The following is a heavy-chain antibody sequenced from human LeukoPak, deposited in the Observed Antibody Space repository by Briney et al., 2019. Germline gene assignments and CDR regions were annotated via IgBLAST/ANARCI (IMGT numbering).Heavy chain of an antibody. CDR2: ISSSNLYI. CDR1: GGSISSYN. D-gene: IGHD3-22*01. J-gene: IGHJ4*02. CDR3: ASGSGYHDY. V-gene: IGHV3-21*01. Sequence: ETLSLTCTVSGGSISSYNMNWVRQAPGKGLEWVSSISSSNLYIYYADSVKGRFTISRDNAKNSLYLQMTSLRAEDTALYYCASGSGYHDYWGQGTLVTVSS.